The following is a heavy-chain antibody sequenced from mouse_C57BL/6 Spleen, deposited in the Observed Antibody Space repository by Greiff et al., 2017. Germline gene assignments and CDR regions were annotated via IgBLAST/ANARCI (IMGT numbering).Heavy chain of an antibody. J-gene: IGHJ1*03. CDR1: GFTFSDYG. V-gene: IGHV5-17*01. CDR3: ARRYYGSSPGYFDV. D-gene: IGHD1-1*01. CDR2: ISSGSSTI. Sequence: EVKLVESGGGLVKPGGSLKLSCAASGFTFSDYGMHWVRQAPEKGLEWVAYISSGSSTIYYADTVKGRFTISTDNAKNTLFLQMTSLRSEDTAMYYCARRYYGSSPGYFDVWGTGTTGTVSS.